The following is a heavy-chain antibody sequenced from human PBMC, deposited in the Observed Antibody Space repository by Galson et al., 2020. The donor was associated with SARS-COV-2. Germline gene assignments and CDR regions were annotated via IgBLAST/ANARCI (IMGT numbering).Heavy chain of an antibody. CDR2: MNPNSGNT. CDR3: AMGKRSEYQLLWGRYYYYFMDV. J-gene: IGHJ6*03. CDR1: GYTFTSYD. D-gene: IGHD2-2*01. Sequence: ASVKVSCKASGYTFTSYDINWVRQATGQGLEWMGWMNPNSGNTGYAQKFQGRVTMTRNTSISTAYMELSSLRSEDTAVYYCAMGKRSEYQLLWGRYYYYFMDVWGKGTTVTVSS. V-gene: IGHV1-8*01.